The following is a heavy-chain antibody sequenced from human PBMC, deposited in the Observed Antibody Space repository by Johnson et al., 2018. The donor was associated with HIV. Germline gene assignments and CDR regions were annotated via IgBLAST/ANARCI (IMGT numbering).Heavy chain of an antibody. CDR1: GFTFSSYG. Sequence: QMQLVESGGGVVQPGRSLRLSCAASGFTFSSYGMHWVRQAPGKGLEWVAVISYDGSNKYYADSVKGRFTISRDNSKNTLYLQMNSLRAEDTAVYYCAKDLFYGSGSWGAFDIWGQGTMVTVSS. V-gene: IGHV3-30*18. J-gene: IGHJ3*02. D-gene: IGHD3-10*01. CDR3: AKDLFYGSGSWGAFDI. CDR2: ISYDGSNK.